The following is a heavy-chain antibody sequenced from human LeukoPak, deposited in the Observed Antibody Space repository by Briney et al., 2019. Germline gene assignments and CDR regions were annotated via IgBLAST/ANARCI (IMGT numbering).Heavy chain of an antibody. CDR2: INHSGST. D-gene: IGHD6-6*01. CDR3: ARAEYSNYYYYYYMDV. J-gene: IGHJ6*03. Sequence: SETLSLTCAVYGGSFSGYYWSWIRQPPGKGLEWIGEINHSGSTNYNPSLKSRVTISVDTSKNQFSLKLSSVTAADTAVYYCARAEYSNYYYYYYMDVWGKGTTVTVSS. V-gene: IGHV4-34*01. CDR1: GGSFSGYY.